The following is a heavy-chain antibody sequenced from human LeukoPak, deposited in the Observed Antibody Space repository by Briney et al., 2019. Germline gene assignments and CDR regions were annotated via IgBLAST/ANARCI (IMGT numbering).Heavy chain of an antibody. CDR3: ATELSGFGGLV. CDR1: GFTFSNYW. D-gene: IGHD5-12*01. V-gene: IGHV3-7*03. J-gene: IGHJ4*02. Sequence: GSLRLSCEGSGFTFSNYWMGWVRQAPGKGLQWVANIKTDGSEKYYVDSVKGRFTISRDNAKNSLYLQMNSLRVEDAAIYYCATELSGFGGLVWGQGTLVTVSS. CDR2: IKTDGSEK.